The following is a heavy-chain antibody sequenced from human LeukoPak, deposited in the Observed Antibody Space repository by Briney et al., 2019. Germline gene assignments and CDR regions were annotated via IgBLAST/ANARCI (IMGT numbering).Heavy chain of an antibody. V-gene: IGHV4-4*07. D-gene: IGHD3-10*01. Sequence: SETLSLTCTVSGGSISSYYWSWIRQPAGKGLEWIGRIYTSGSTNYNPSLKSRVTMSVDTSKNQFSLKLSSVTAADTAVYHCARDPYYGSRPRGLDPWGQGTLVTVPS. CDR2: IYTSGST. CDR1: GGSISSYY. J-gene: IGHJ5*02. CDR3: ARDPYYGSRPRGLDP.